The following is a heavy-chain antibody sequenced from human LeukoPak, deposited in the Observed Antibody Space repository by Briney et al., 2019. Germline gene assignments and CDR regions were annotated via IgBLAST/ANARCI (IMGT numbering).Heavy chain of an antibody. V-gene: IGHV3-21*01. CDR1: GFTFSRSS. Sequence: GVSLRLSCAASGFTFSRSSMNWVRQAPGKGLEGVSSISSGSSYIYYADSVKGRFTISRDNAKNSLYLQMNSLRAEDTAVYYCARDQGFSYYYYYMDVWGKGTTVTVSS. J-gene: IGHJ6*03. D-gene: IGHD3-3*01. CDR3: ARDQGFSYYYYYMDV. CDR2: ISSGSSYI.